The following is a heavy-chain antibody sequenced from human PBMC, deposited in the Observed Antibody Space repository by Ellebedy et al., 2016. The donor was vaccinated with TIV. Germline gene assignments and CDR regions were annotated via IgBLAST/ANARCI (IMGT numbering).Heavy chain of an antibody. CDR2: IYTSGST. CDR3: ARHADSSRGWYPKGVMTWQIDY. V-gene: IGHV4-4*07. D-gene: IGHD6-19*01. Sequence: MPSETLSLTCTVSGGSISSYYWSRIRQPAGKGLEWIGRIYTSGSTNYNPSLKSRVTMSVDTSKNQFSLKLSSVTAADTAVYYCARHADSSRGWYPKGVMTWQIDYWGQGTLVTVSS. CDR1: GGSISSYY. J-gene: IGHJ4*02.